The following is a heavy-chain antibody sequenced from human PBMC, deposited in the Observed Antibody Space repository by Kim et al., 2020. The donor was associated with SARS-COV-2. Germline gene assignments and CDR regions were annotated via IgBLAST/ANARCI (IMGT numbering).Heavy chain of an antibody. CDR1: GGSISSYY. Sequence: SETLSLTCTVSGGSISSYYWSWIRQPPGKGLEWIGYIYYSGSTNYNPSLKSRVTISVDTSKNQFSLKLSSVTAADTAVYYCARVNGDYAWHPSWFDPWGQGTLVTVSS. CDR2: IYYSGST. CDR3: ARVNGDYAWHPSWFDP. D-gene: IGHD4-17*01. V-gene: IGHV4-59*13. J-gene: IGHJ5*02.